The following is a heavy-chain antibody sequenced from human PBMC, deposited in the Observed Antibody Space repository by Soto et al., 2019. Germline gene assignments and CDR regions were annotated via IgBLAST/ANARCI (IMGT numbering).Heavy chain of an antibody. D-gene: IGHD3-3*01. CDR3: ASGIRSAEAY. Sequence: QVQLQQWGAGLLKPSETLSLTCAVYGGSFGGYYWSWIRQPPGKGLEWIGEINHSGSTNYNPSLKSRVTISVDTSKNQFSLKLSSVTAADTAVYYCASGIRSAEAYWGQGTLVTVSS. J-gene: IGHJ4*02. V-gene: IGHV4-34*01. CDR1: GGSFGGYY. CDR2: INHSGST.